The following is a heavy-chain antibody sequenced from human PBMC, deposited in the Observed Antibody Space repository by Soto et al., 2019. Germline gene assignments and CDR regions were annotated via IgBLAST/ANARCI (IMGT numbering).Heavy chain of an antibody. D-gene: IGHD2-2*01. CDR1: GYTFTSYA. CDR3: ARASGYCSSTSCSEYYYYGMDV. J-gene: IGHJ6*02. CDR2: INAGNGNT. V-gene: IGHV1-3*01. Sequence: AASVKVSCKASGYTFTSYAMHWVRQAPGQRLEWMGWINAGNGNTKYSQKFQGRVTITRDTSASTAYMELSSLRSEDTAVYYCARASGYCSSTSCSEYYYYGMDVWGQGTTVTVSS.